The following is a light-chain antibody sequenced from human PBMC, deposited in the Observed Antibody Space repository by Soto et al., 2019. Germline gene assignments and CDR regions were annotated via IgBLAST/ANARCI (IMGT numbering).Light chain of an antibody. CDR3: QQRSNWRIT. CDR1: QSVSSN. V-gene: IGKV3D-11*03. CDR2: DTS. J-gene: IGKJ5*01. Sequence: IVLAQSPGTLSLSPWERATLSCRASQSVSSNLAWYQQKPGQAPRLLISDTSNRATGIPARFSGSGSGTDFTLTISSLEPEDFAVYYCQQRSNWRITFGQGTRLEIK.